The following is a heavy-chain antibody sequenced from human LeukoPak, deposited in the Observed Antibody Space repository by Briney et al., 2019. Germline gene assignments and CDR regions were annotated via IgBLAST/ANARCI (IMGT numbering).Heavy chain of an antibody. CDR1: GFPFSSYA. D-gene: IGHD3-9*01. CDR3: AKRRLTGYYSPHFDY. V-gene: IGHV3-23*01. CDR2: INGGGGST. J-gene: IGHJ4*02. Sequence: GSLRPPFSALGFPFSSYAMNWVRQAPGKGLEWVSAINGGGGSTYYADSVKGRFTISRDNSKNTLFLQMNSLRAEDTAVYYCAKRRLTGYYSPHFDYWGQGTLVTVSS.